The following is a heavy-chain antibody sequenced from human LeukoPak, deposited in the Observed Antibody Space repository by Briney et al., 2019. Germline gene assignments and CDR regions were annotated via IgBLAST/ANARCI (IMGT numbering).Heavy chain of an antibody. CDR1: GFTFSSYG. J-gene: IGHJ6*03. V-gene: IGHV3-30*02. Sequence: GGSLRLSCSTSGFTFSSYGMHWVRQTPDKGLEWVAFIRYDGSNKYYADSVKGRFTISRDNSKDTLYLQMNSLRAEDTAVYYCAKGLAARATYYMDVWGKGTTVTVSS. CDR2: IRYDGSNK. D-gene: IGHD6-6*01. CDR3: AKGLAARATYYMDV.